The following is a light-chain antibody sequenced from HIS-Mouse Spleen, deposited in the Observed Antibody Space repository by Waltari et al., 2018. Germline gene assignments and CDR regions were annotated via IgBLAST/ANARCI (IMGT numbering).Light chain of an antibody. CDR1: SLRSYY. CDR3: NSRDSSGNHLV. V-gene: IGLV3-19*01. CDR2: GKN. Sequence: SSELTQDPAVSVALGQTVRITCQGDSLRSYYASWYQQTPGQAPVLVIYGKNNRPSGIPDRFSGSSSGNTASLVITGAQAEDEADYYCNSRDSSGNHLVFGGGTKLTVL. J-gene: IGLJ2*01.